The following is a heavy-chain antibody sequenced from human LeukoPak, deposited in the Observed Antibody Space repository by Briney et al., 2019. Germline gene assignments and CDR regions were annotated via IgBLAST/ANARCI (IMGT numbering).Heavy chain of an antibody. V-gene: IGHV1-18*01. CDR1: GYTFTSYG. CDR2: VSPHNGNT. J-gene: IGHJ4*02. CDR3: ARDDHYDTSARY. Sequence: ASVKVSCKASGYTFTSYGINWVRQAPGQGPEWMGWVSPHNGNTNYAQKFQARFTMTTDTSTTTAYMELRSLRSDDTAVYYCARDDHYDTSARYWGQGTLVTVSS. D-gene: IGHD3-22*01.